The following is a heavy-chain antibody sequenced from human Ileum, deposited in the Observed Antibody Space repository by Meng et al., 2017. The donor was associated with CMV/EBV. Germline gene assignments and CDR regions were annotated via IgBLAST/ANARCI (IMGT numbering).Heavy chain of an antibody. V-gene: IGHV3-48*04. CDR3: ARGGGVSYFDNWFDP. CDR2: ISSSRSSI. D-gene: IGHD3-10*01. J-gene: IGHJ5*02. CDR1: GFMFGSYS. Sequence: GESLKISCAASGFMFGSYSMNWVRQAPGKGLEWVSYISSSRSSIYYADSVKGRFTISRDNAMDSLYLQMNSLRVEDTAVYYCARGGGVSYFDNWFDPWGQGTLVTVSS.